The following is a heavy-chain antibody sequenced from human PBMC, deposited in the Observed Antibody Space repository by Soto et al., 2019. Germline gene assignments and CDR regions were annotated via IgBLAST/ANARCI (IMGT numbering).Heavy chain of an antibody. D-gene: IGHD2-2*01. J-gene: IGHJ6*03. CDR1: GFSFSRYS. Sequence: EVQLVESGGGLVKPGGSLRLSCAASGFSFSRYSMNWVRQAPGKGLEWVSSISSSSSYIYYADSVEGRFTISRDNAKNSLYLQMNSLRAEDTAVYYCARGGDCRSTSGYLNYYYMDVWGKGTTVTVSS. V-gene: IGHV3-21*06. CDR2: ISSSSSYI. CDR3: ARGGDCRSTSGYLNYYYMDV.